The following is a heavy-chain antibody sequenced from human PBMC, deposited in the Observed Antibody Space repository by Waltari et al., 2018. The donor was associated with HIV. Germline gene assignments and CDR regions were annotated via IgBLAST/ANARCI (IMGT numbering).Heavy chain of an antibody. CDR1: GFSFSRHT. CDR2: ITSGSDVI. V-gene: IGHV3-48*01. CDR3: ARDFRDFSGNWGFDS. J-gene: IGHJ4*02. Sequence: EGQVQESGGGFIQPGGSLRLSCAASGFSFSRHTMTWVRQVPGKGLEGISYITSGSDVIYYADPVKGRFTISRDNAASSLYLQMNSLRGEDTAVYYCARDFRDFSGNWGFDSWGQGTLVTVSS. D-gene: IGHD3-10*01.